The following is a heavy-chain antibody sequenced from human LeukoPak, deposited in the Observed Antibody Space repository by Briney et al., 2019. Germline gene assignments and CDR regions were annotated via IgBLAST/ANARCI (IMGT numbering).Heavy chain of an antibody. J-gene: IGHJ4*02. Sequence: SETLSLTCAVYGGSFSSYYWSWIRQPPGKGLEWIGYIYYSGSTNYNPSLKSRVTISVDTSKNQFSLKLSSVTAADTAVYYCARGMYYYDSGVGYWGQGTLVTVSS. V-gene: IGHV4-59*01. CDR3: ARGMYYYDSGVGY. D-gene: IGHD3-22*01. CDR2: IYYSGST. CDR1: GGSFSSYY.